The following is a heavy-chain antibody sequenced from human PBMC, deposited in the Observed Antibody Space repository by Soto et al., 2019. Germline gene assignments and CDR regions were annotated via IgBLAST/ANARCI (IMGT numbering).Heavy chain of an antibody. CDR2: VHHSGTT. D-gene: IGHD1-1*01. Sequence: QLQLQESGPGLVKPSETLSLTCTVSGASISSTSYYWGWIRQPPGKGLEWIGSVHHSGTTYYNPSLKSRVTISVDTSKNHFSLRLTSVTAADTAVYYCAIDTGTTETTKPDYYMDVWGKGTTVTVSS. J-gene: IGHJ6*03. V-gene: IGHV4-39*02. CDR3: AIDTGTTETTKPDYYMDV. CDR1: GASISSTSYY.